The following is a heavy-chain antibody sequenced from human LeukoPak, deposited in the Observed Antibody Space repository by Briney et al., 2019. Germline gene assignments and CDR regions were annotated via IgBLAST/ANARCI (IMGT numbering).Heavy chain of an antibody. V-gene: IGHV3-7*01. D-gene: IGHD3-22*01. CDR3: AIPSSYDGSRYYHAY. CDR1: GISFGSYW. Sequence: QSGGSLRLSWAASGISFGSYWVTWVRQAPGKGLEWVANIGQDGTETVYVGSVKGRFTISRDNARKLLFLQMKSLRAHDTAVYYCAIPSSYDGSRYYHAYWGQGTLVSVSS. J-gene: IGHJ4*02. CDR2: IGQDGTET.